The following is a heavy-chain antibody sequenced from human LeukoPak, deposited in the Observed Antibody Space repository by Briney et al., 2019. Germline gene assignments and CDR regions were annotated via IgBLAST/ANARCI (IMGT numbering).Heavy chain of an antibody. CDR2: ISAYNGDT. CDR3: ARGLQENLAWLTAFSAFDI. D-gene: IGHD6-19*01. J-gene: IGHJ3*02. CDR1: GYTFTSYG. Sequence: ASVKVSCKASGYTFTSYGISWVRQAPGQGLEWMGWISAYNGDTNYAQKLQGRVTMTTDTSTSTAYMELRSLRSDDTAVYYCARGLQENLAWLTAFSAFDIWGQGTMVTVSS. V-gene: IGHV1-18*01.